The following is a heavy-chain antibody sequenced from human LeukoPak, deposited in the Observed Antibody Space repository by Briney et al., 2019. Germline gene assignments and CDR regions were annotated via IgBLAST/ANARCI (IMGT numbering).Heavy chain of an antibody. J-gene: IGHJ6*03. D-gene: IGHD4-23*01. Sequence: ASVKVSCKVSGYTLTELSMHWVRQAPGKGLEWMGGFDPEDGETIYAQKFQGRVTMTEDTSTDTAYMELSSLRSEDTAVYYCARGGYGGNVIRDYMDVWGKGTTVTVSS. V-gene: IGHV1-24*01. CDR3: ARGGYGGNVIRDYMDV. CDR2: FDPEDGET. CDR1: GYTLTELS.